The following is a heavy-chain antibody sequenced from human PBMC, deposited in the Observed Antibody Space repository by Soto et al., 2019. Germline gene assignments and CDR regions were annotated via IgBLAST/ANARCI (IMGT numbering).Heavy chain of an antibody. Sequence: GGSLRLACAASGFTLSSYSMNRVRQAPGKGLEWVSYISSSSSTIYYADSVKGRFTISRDNAKNSLYLQMNSLRDEDTAVYYCERDLYYDILTGASTHAAFEIWGQGTMVTASS. CDR3: ERDLYYDILTGASTHAAFEI. CDR1: GFTLSSYS. V-gene: IGHV3-48*02. CDR2: ISSSSSTI. D-gene: IGHD3-9*01. J-gene: IGHJ3*02.